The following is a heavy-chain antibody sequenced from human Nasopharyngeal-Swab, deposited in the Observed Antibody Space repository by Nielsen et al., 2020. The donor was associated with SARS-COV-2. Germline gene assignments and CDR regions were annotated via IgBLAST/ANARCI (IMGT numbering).Heavy chain of an antibody. J-gene: IGHJ2*01. Sequence: WVRQAPGQGLEWMGIINPSGGSTSSAQKFQGRVTMTRDTSTSTVYMELSSLRSEDTTAYYCAGELHSSGWGTPHWYFDLWGRGTLVTVSS. V-gene: IGHV1-46*01. CDR3: AGELHSSGWGTPHWYFDL. CDR2: INPSGGST. D-gene: IGHD6-19*01.